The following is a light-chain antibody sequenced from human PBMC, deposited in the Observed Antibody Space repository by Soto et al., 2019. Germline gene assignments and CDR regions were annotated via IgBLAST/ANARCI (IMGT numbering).Light chain of an antibody. CDR3: QQYSDWPPWT. J-gene: IGKJ1*01. CDR1: QSVKTK. V-gene: IGKV3-15*01. CDR2: GAS. Sequence: EIVMTQSPDTLSVSPGERASLSCRASQSVKTKLAWYQKKPGQPPRLLIYGASIRATGIPARFGGSGSGTEFTLTISSLQSEDFAVYYCQQYSDWPPWTFGQGTKVEIK.